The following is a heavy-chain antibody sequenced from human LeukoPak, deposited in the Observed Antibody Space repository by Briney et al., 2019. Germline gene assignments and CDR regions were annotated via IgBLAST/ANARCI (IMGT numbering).Heavy chain of an antibody. D-gene: IGHD6-19*01. CDR1: GFTFSDYA. CDR3: AKDLVRQWSLY. V-gene: IGHV3-30*04. Sequence: GRSLRLSCAASGFTFSDYAMHWVRQAPGKGLEWVAVISYDGSNKYYADSVKGRFTISRDNSKNTLYLQMNSLRAEDTAVYYCAKDLVRQWSLYWGQGTLVTVSS. CDR2: ISYDGSNK. J-gene: IGHJ4*02.